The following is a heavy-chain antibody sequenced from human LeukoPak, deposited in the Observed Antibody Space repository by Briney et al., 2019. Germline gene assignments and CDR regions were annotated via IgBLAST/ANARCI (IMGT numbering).Heavy chain of an antibody. CDR1: GGSISSGGYY. V-gene: IGHV4-31*03. CDR2: IYYSGST. J-gene: IGHJ5*02. CDR3: ARERTSRVGRVNWFDP. Sequence: SETLSLTCTVSGGSISSGGYYWSWIRQHPGKGLEWIGYIYYSGSTYYNPSLKSRVTISVDTSKNQFSLKLSSVTAADTAVYYCARERTSRVGRVNWFDPWGQGTLVTVSS. D-gene: IGHD1/OR15-1a*01.